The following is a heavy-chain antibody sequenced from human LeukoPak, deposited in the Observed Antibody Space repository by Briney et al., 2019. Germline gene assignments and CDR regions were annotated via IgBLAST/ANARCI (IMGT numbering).Heavy chain of an antibody. D-gene: IGHD6-6*01. Sequence: ASVKVSCKASGYTFTGYYIHWVRQAPGQGLEWMGWINPNNGDANYAQKFQGRVTMTRDTSISTAYMDLSSLRSDDTAVYYCARRSTSSWSWFDPWGQGTLVTVSS. CDR2: INPNNGDA. CDR3: ARRSTSSWSWFDP. V-gene: IGHV1-2*02. J-gene: IGHJ5*02. CDR1: GYTFTGYY.